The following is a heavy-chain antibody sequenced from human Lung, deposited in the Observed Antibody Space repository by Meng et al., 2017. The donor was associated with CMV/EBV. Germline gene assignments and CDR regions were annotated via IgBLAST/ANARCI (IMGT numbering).Heavy chain of an antibody. V-gene: IGHV3-66*02. Sequence: GESLKISCAASGFTVSSNYMSWVRQAPGKGLEWVSVIYSGGDTYYADSVKGRFTVSRDNSKNTLYLQMNSLRTDDTAVYYCARDHGVGSSSTSNSVAYWGQGKXVXVSS. CDR3: ARDHGVGSSSTSNSVAY. CDR1: GFTVSSNY. D-gene: IGHD6-6*01. J-gene: IGHJ4*02. CDR2: IYSGGDT.